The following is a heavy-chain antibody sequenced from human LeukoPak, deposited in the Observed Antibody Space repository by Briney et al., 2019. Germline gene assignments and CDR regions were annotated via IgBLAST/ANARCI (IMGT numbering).Heavy chain of an antibody. D-gene: IGHD3-22*01. CDR3: ARGTRSSGMVS. CDR1: GGSISSYY. J-gene: IGHJ4*02. CDR2: IYYSGST. V-gene: IGHV4-59*13. Sequence: SKTLSLTCNVSGGSISSYYWSWIRQPPGKGLEWIGYIYYSGSTNYNPSLKSRVTISVDTSKNQFSLKLSSVTAADTAVYYCARGTRSSGMVSWGQGTLVTVSS.